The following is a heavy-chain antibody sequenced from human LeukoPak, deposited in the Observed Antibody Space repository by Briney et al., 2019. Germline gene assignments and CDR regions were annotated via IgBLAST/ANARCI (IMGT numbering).Heavy chain of an antibody. D-gene: IGHD3-16*01. CDR1: GLTFSSYG. CDR2: ISTTGGTT. V-gene: IGHV3-23*01. CDR3: AKDGGGDAFDI. Sequence: PGGSLRLSCAASGLTFSSYGMSWVRQAPGRGLEWVSAISTTGGTTYYADSVRGRFTISRDNSKNTLYLQMNSLRAEDTAVYYCAKDGGGDAFDIWGQGTMVTVSS. J-gene: IGHJ3*02.